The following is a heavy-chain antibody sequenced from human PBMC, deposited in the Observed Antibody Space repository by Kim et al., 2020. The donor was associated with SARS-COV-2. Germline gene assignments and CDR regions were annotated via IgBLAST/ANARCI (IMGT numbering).Heavy chain of an antibody. CDR3: ARHLIPIYSYDSSGKNAFDI. Sequence: RVTISVDTSKNQFSLKLSSVTAADTAVYYCARHLIPIYSYDSSGKNAFDIWGQGTMVTVSS. V-gene: IGHV4-39*01. J-gene: IGHJ3*02. D-gene: IGHD3-22*01.